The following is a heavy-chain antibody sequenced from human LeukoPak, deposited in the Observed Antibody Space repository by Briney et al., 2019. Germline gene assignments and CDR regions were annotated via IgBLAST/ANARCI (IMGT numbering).Heavy chain of an antibody. CDR3: ARLGRYSSSWAFDY. D-gene: IGHD6-13*01. CDR1: GGTFSSYA. V-gene: IGHV1-69*05. Sequence: SVRVSCKASGGTFSSYAISWVRQAPGQGLEWMGGIIPIFGTANYAQKFQGRVTITTDESTSTAYMELSSLRSEDTAVYCCARLGRYSSSWAFDYWGQGTLVTVSS. J-gene: IGHJ4*02. CDR2: IIPIFGTA.